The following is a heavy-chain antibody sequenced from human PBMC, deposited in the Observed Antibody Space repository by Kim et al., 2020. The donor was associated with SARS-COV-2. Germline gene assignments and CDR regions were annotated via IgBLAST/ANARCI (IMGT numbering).Heavy chain of an antibody. CDR2: ISSSSSYI. J-gene: IGHJ5*02. D-gene: IGHD6-19*01. Sequence: GSLRLSCAASGFTFSSYSMNWVRQAPGKGLEWVSSISSSSSYIYYADSVKGRFTISRDNAKNSLYLQMNSLRAEDTAVYYCARDPVAGLNEGFDPWGQGTLVTVSS. CDR1: GFTFSSYS. V-gene: IGHV3-21*01. CDR3: ARDPVAGLNEGFDP.